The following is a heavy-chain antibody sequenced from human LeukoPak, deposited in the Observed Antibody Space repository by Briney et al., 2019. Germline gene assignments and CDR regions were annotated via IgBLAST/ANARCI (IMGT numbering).Heavy chain of an antibody. CDR1: GGSISSYY. D-gene: IGHD3-16*01. J-gene: IGHJ6*02. V-gene: IGHV4-59*01. CDR3: ARVGVYGMDV. CDR2: IYYSGST. Sequence: SETLSLTCTVSGGSISSYYWSWIRQPPGKGREWIGDIYYSGSTNYNPSLKSRVTISVDTSKNQFSLKLSSVTAADTAVYYCARVGVYGMDVWGQGTTVTVSS.